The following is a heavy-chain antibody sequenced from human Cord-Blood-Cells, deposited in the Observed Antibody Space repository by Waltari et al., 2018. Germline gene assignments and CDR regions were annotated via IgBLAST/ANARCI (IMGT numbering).Heavy chain of an antibody. V-gene: IGHV4-59*08. J-gene: IGHJ3*02. D-gene: IGHD2-15*01. Sequence: QVQLQESGPGLVKPSETLSLTCTVSGGSISSYSWSWIRQPPGKGLEWIGYIYYSGSTNSNPSLKSRVTISVDTSKNQFSLKLSSVTAADTAVYYCARHYCSGGSCFDIWGQGTMVTVSS. CDR1: GGSISSYS. CDR2: IYYSGST. CDR3: ARHYCSGGSCFDI.